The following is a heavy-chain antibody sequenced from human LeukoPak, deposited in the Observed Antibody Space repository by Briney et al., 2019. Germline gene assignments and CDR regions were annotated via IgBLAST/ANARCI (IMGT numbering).Heavy chain of an antibody. CDR3: AKSITMIVVVKYAFDI. Sequence: GGSLRLSCAASGFTFSSYEMNWVRRAPGKGLEWVSYISSSGSTIYYADSVKGRFTISRDNAKNSLYLQMNSLRAEDTAVYYCAKSITMIVVVKYAFDIWGQGTMVTVSS. D-gene: IGHD3-22*01. CDR1: GFTFSSYE. V-gene: IGHV3-48*03. CDR2: ISSSGSTI. J-gene: IGHJ3*02.